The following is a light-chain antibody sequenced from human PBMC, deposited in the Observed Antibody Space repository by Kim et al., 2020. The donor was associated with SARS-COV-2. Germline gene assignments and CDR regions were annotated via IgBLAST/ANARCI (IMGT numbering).Light chain of an antibody. V-gene: IGKV1-5*01. CDR2: DAS. J-gene: IGKJ2*01. CDR1: QSISSW. CDR3: QQYNSYT. Sequence: LSASVGDRVTITCRASQSISSWLAWYQQKPGKAPKLLIYDASSLESGVPSRFSGSGSGTEFTLTISSLQPDDFATYYCQQYNSYTFGQGTKLEI.